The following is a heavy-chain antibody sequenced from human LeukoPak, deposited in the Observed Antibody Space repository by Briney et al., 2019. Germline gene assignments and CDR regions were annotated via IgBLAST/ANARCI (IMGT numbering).Heavy chain of an antibody. Sequence: PGGSLRLSCAASGFTFSSYGMHWVRQAPGKGLEWVAVISYDGSNKYYADSVKGRFTISRDNAKNSLYLQMNSLRAEDTAVYYCARLRDYYYNYMDVWGKGTTVTISS. CDR2: ISYDGSNK. CDR1: GFTFSSYG. V-gene: IGHV3-30*03. CDR3: ARLRDYYYNYMDV. J-gene: IGHJ6*03.